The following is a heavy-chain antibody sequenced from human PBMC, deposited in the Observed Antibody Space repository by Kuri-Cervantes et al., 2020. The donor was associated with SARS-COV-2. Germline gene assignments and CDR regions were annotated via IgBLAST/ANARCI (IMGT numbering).Heavy chain of an antibody. Sequence: SETLSLTCAFYGEAFSGYYWTWIRQSPGKGLEWIGEVNHRGDTNYNPSLMGRVFISVDKSNSQFSLRLTSVTAADTAVYHCARAYGLLRYIYYMDAWGKGTTVTVSS. CDR3: ARAYGLLRYIYYMDA. D-gene: IGHD3-9*01. CDR1: GEAFSGYY. CDR2: VNHRGDT. J-gene: IGHJ6*04. V-gene: IGHV4-34*01.